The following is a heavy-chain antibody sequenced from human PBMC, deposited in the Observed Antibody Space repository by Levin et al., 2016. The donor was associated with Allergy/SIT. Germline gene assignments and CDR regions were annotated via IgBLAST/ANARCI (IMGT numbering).Heavy chain of an antibody. D-gene: IGHD6-19*01. CDR2: IYYSGST. Sequence: SETLSLTCTVSGGSVSSGSYYWSWIRQPPGKGLEWIGYIYYSGSTYYNPSLKSRVTISVDTSKNQFSLKLSSVTAADTAVYYCASDPIAVAGILWGQGTLVTVSS. V-gene: IGHV4-61*01. CDR1: GGSVSSGSYY. CDR3: ASDPIAVAGIL. J-gene: IGHJ4*02.